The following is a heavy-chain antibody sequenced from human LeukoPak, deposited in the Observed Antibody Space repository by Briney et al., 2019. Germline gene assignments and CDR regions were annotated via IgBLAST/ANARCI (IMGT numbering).Heavy chain of an antibody. D-gene: IGHD6-13*01. CDR1: GYTFTGYY. Sequence: ASVKVSCKVSGYTFTGYYMHWVRQAPGQGLGWMGWINPNSGGTAYAQKFQGRVTMTRDTSIRTAYMELSRLRSDDTAVYYCARDGVGISTTFDYWGQGTLVTVSS. CDR2: INPNSGGT. V-gene: IGHV1-2*02. J-gene: IGHJ4*02. CDR3: ARDGVGISTTFDY.